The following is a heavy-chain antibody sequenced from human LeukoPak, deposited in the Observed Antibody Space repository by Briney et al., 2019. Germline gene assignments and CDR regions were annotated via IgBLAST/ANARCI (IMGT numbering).Heavy chain of an antibody. CDR2: ISGSGGST. Sequence: GGTLRLSCAASGFTFSSYGMSWVRQAPGKGLEWVSAISGSGGSTYYADSVKGRFTISRDTSENTLFLQMNSLRTEDTAVFFCATDFWTTVTREWGQGTLVTVSS. CDR1: GFTFSSYG. V-gene: IGHV3-23*01. CDR3: ATDFWTTVTRE. J-gene: IGHJ4*02. D-gene: IGHD4-17*01.